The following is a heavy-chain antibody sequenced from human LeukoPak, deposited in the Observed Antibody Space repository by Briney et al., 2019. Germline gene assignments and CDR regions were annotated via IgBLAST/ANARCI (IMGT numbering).Heavy chain of an antibody. CDR2: IILNSRNI. CDR3: AKDKEPLIRESGGPYLDY. J-gene: IGHJ4*02. CDR1: GFTFDDYA. V-gene: IGHV3-9*01. D-gene: IGHD1-14*01. Sequence: GRSLRLSCAATGFTFDDYAIHWVRQAPGKGLEWVSCIILNSRNIAYAHAVKGRFTISRDNAKNSLYLQMTSLRSEDTALYYCAKDKEPLIRESGGPYLDYWGQGTLVAVSS.